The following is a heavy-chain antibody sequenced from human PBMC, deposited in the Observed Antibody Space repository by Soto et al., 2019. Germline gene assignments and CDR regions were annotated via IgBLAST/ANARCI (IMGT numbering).Heavy chain of an antibody. J-gene: IGHJ4*02. Sequence: QVQLVQSGAEVKKPGASVKVSCKASGYTFTSYDINWVRQATGQGLEWMGWMNPNSGNTGYAQKFQGKVTMTKNTSKSTAHMELSSLRSEETAVYYCARDIKMLGVVPGWGQETLVTVSS. CDR1: GYTFTSYD. V-gene: IGHV1-8*01. D-gene: IGHD3-3*01. CDR3: ARDIKMLGVVPG. CDR2: MNPNSGNT.